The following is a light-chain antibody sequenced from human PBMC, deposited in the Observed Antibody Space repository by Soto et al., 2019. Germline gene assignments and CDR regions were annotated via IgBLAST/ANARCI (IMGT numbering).Light chain of an antibody. J-gene: IGKJ1*01. CDR1: QSLLHSNGYNY. CDR2: LGS. Sequence: DIVMTQSPLSLPVTPGEPASISCRSSQSLLHSNGYNYLDWYLQKPGQSPQLLIYLGSNRASGVPDRFSGSGSGTDFTLNISRVEAEDVGVYYCMQVLQTPQFGQGTKVEIK. CDR3: MQVLQTPQ. V-gene: IGKV2-28*01.